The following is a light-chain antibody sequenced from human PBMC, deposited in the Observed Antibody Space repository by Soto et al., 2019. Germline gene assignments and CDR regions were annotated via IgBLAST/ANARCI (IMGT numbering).Light chain of an antibody. Sequence: QSVLTQPPSASGSPGQSVTISCTGTSSDVGGYNYVSWYQQHPGKAPKLMIYEVSNRPSGVSNRFSGSKSGNTASLTVSGLQAEDEADYYCGSFSSSSTLYVFGTGTKVTVL. CDR2: EVS. V-gene: IGLV2-14*01. CDR3: GSFSSSSTLYV. CDR1: SSDVGGYNY. J-gene: IGLJ1*01.